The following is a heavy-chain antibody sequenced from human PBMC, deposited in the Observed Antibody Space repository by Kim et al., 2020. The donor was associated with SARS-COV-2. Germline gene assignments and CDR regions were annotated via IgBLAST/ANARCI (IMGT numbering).Heavy chain of an antibody. Sequence: GGSLRLSCAASGFTFGDYAMHWVRQAPGKGLEWVSGISWNSGSIGNADSVKGGFTISRDNAKNSLYLQMNSLRAEDTALYYCAKRSSGWLYYFEYWGQGTLVTVSS. D-gene: IGHD6-19*01. CDR1: GFTFGDYA. J-gene: IGHJ4*02. CDR2: ISWNSGSI. CDR3: AKRSSGWLYYFEY. V-gene: IGHV3-9*01.